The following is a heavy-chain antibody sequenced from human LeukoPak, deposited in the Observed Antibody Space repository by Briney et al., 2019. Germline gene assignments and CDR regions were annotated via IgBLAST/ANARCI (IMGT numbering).Heavy chain of an antibody. CDR3: ARGWGFTRYFDL. CDR2: IYYSGST. CDR1: GGSLSSYY. V-gene: IGHV4-59*01. J-gene: IGHJ2*01. D-gene: IGHD7-27*01. Sequence: SETLSLTCTVSGGSLSSYYWSWIRQPPGKGLEWIGYIYYSGSTNYNPSLKSRVTISVDTSKNQFSLKLSSVTAADTAVYYCARGWGFTRYFDLWGRGTLVTVSS.